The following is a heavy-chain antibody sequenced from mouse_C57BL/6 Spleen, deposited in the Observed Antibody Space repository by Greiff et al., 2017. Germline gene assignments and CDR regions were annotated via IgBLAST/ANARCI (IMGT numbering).Heavy chain of an antibody. CDR1: GYSITSGYY. J-gene: IGHJ3*01. D-gene: IGHD1-1*01. CDR2: ISYDGSN. Sequence: VQLQQSGPGLVKPSQSLSLTCSVTGYSITSGYYWNWIRQFPGNKLEWMGYISYDGSNNYNPSLKNRISITRDTSKNQFFLKLNSVTTEDTATYYCARGTTVPFAYWGQGTLVTVSA. V-gene: IGHV3-6*01. CDR3: ARGTTVPFAY.